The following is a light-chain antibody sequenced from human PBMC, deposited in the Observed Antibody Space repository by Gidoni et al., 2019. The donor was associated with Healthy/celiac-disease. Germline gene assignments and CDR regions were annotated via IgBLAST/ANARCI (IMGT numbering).Light chain of an antibody. CDR1: KSGSSY. CDR3: QQRSNFLT. J-gene: IGKJ4*01. CDR2: DSS. Sequence: PATCYLSRGDRATLSCRASKSGSSYLALYQQKPGQAPRLITYDSSTRAPGIPARFSASGSVTDFTLTLSSLDPEDFAVYHCQQRSNFLTFGGGTKVEIK. V-gene: IGKV3-11*01.